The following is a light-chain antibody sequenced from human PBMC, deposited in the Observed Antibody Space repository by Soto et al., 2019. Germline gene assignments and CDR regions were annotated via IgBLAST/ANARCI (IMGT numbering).Light chain of an antibody. CDR3: CSYAGSYTFV. J-gene: IGLJ1*01. Sequence: QSVLTQPPSVSGAPGQRVTISCTGSSSNIGAGYPVHWYQQLPGTAPKLLVAGNRPSGVPDRFSGSKSGNTASLTISGLQAEDEADYYCCSYAGSYTFVFGTGTKLTVL. V-gene: IGLV1-40*01. CDR2: G. CDR1: SSNIGAGYP.